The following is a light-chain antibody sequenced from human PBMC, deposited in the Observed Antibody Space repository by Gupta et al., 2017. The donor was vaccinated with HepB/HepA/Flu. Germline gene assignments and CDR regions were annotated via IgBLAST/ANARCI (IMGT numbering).Light chain of an antibody. CDR1: DLGSKS. V-gene: IGLV3-21*03. J-gene: IGLJ2*01. CDR2: DDT. Sequence: YVLTQPPSGSGAPGKTARITRGGDDLGSKSFHWYQQEPGQAPILLVFDDTGRPSGVPARFSGSNSASTATLTTSRVDAGDEADDYCHVSDRTTDRVVFGGGTKLTVL. CDR3: HVSDRTTDRVV.